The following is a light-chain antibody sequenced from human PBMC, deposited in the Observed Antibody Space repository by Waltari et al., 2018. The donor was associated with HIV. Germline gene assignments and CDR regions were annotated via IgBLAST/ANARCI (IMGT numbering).Light chain of an antibody. V-gene: IGKV3-15*01. CDR1: HGIKTN. CDR3: QQYYDWPRT. Sequence: EIVMTQSPDTLSVSPGERATLSCRARHGIKTNLAWYQQKPGQAPRLLIHGASTTASGVAARFSGRGSGTEFTLTISSLQSADSGTYYCQQYYDWPRTFGQGTKV. J-gene: IGKJ1*01. CDR2: GAS.